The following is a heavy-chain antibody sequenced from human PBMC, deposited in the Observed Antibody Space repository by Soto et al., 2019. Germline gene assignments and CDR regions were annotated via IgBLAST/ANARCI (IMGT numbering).Heavy chain of an antibody. J-gene: IGHJ4*02. CDR2: ISAYNGNT. Sequence: ASVKVSCKASGYTFTSYGISWVRQAPGQGFEWMGWISAYNGNTNYAQKLQGRVTMTTDTSTSTAYMELRSLRSDDTAVYYCARGDCSSTSCYGPTFDYWGQGTQVTVSS. CDR3: ARGDCSSTSCYGPTFDY. CDR1: GYTFTSYG. D-gene: IGHD2-2*01. V-gene: IGHV1-18*01.